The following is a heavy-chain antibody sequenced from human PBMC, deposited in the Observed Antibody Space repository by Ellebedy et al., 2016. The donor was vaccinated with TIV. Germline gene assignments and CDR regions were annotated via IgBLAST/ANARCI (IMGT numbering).Heavy chain of an antibody. CDR3: TTDMGPELWKRRYIKGDTFDY. J-gene: IGHJ4*02. V-gene: IGHV1-24*01. Sequence: ASVKVSCKVSGYTLTELSIHWVRQAPGKGLEWMGGFDPEDGETIYAQKFQGRVTMTEDTSTDTAYMELSSLRSEDTAVYYCTTDMGPELWKRRYIKGDTFDYWGQGTLVTVSS. D-gene: IGHD1-1*01. CDR2: FDPEDGET. CDR1: GYTLTELS.